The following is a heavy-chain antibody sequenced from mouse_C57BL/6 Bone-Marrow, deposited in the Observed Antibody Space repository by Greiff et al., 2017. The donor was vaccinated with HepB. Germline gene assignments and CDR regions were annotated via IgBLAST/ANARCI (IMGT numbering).Heavy chain of an antibody. CDR2: IDTENGDT. D-gene: IGHD3-2*02. V-gene: IGHV14-4*01. Sequence: EVQLQQSGAELVRPGASVKLSCTASGFNIKDDYMHWVKQRPEQGLEWIGWIDTENGDTEYASKFQGKATITADTSSNTAYLQLIILTSEDTAVYSCTTSETAQALDYWGQGTTLTVSS. CDR3: TTSETAQALDY. J-gene: IGHJ2*01. CDR1: GFNIKDDY.